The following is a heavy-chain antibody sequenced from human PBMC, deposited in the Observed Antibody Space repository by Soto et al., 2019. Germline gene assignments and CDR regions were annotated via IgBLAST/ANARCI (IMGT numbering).Heavy chain of an antibody. V-gene: IGHV4-34*01. CDR2: INHSGST. CDR1: GGSFSGYY. D-gene: IGHD2-15*01. Sequence: SETLSLTCAVYGGSFSGYYWSWIRQPPGKGLEWIGEINHSGSTNYNPSLKSRVTISVDTSKNQFSLKLSSVTAADTAVYYCARSGRLYCSGGSCYKPIDYWGQGTLVTVSS. CDR3: ARSGRLYCSGGSCYKPIDY. J-gene: IGHJ4*02.